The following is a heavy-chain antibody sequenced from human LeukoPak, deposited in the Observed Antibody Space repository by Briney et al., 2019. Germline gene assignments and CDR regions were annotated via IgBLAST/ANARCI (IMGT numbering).Heavy chain of an antibody. CDR2: ISSSSIYI. J-gene: IGHJ4*02. CDR1: GFTFSSST. V-gene: IGHV3-21*01. Sequence: EGSLRLSCVASGFTFSSSTMNWVRQAPGKGLEWVSSISSSSIYIYSADSVKGRFTISRDNAKNSLSLQMNSLRAEDTAVYYCARSPPYCSSTSCYAGDYWGQGTLVTVSS. D-gene: IGHD2-2*01. CDR3: ARSPPYCSSTSCYAGDY.